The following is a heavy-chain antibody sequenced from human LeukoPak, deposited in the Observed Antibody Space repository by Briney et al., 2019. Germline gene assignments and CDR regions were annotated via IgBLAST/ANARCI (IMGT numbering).Heavy chain of an antibody. CDR3: TALSGY. CDR2: ISGSGGST. CDR1: GFTFSSYA. J-gene: IGHJ4*02. V-gene: IGHV3-23*01. D-gene: IGHD3-10*01. Sequence: GGSLRLSCAASGFTFSSYAMSWVRQAPGKGLEWVSTISGSGGSTYYAAPVKGRFTISINDSKTTLYLQMNSLKSEDTGVYYCTALSGYWGQGTRVTVSS.